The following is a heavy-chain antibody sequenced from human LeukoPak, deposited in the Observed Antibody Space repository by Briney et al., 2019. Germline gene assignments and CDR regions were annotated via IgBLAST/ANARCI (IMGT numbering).Heavy chain of an antibody. CDR3: AKGGRYYYGSGSYAFDI. CDR2: ISGSGGST. Sequence: GGSLRLSCAASGFNFSNYAMTWVRQAPGKGLEWVSAISGSGGSTYYADSVKGRFTISRDNSKNTLYLQMNSLRAEDTAVYYCAKGGRYYYGSGSYAFDIWGQGTMVTVSS. CDR1: GFNFSNYA. D-gene: IGHD3-10*01. V-gene: IGHV3-23*01. J-gene: IGHJ3*02.